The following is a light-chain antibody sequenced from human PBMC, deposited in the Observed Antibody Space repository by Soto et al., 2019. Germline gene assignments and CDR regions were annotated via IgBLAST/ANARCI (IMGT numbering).Light chain of an antibody. CDR1: SSDVGGYNH. CDR3: SSYTSSSTVV. Sequence: QSALTQPASVSGSPGQSITISCTGTSSDVGGYNHVSWYQQHPGKAPKLMIYDVSNRPSGVSNRFSGSKSGNTASLTISGLQADDEADYYCSSYTSSSTVVFGGGTKVTVL. V-gene: IGLV2-14*01. CDR2: DVS. J-gene: IGLJ2*01.